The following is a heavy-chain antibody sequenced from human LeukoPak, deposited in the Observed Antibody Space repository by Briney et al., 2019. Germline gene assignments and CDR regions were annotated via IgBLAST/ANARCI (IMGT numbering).Heavy chain of an antibody. Sequence: ASVTVSCKASGYTLINYDFSWVRQAPGQGLEWMGWISTYNGNTNYAQKLQGRVTMTTDTSTSTAYMELRSLRSDDTAVYYCARQGYGGNPQGAADYWGQGTLVTVSS. J-gene: IGHJ4*02. CDR2: ISTYNGNT. V-gene: IGHV1-18*01. CDR1: GYTLINYD. CDR3: ARQGYGGNPQGAADY. D-gene: IGHD4-23*01.